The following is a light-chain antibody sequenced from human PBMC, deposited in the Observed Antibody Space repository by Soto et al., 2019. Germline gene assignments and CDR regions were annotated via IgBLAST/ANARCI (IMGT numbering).Light chain of an antibody. CDR1: QSVSSSY. CDR3: QQRRYWPVT. Sequence: EIVLTQSPGTLSLSPGERATLSCRASQSVSSSYLAWYQQKPGQAPRLLIYDASSRATGVPARFSGSGSGTDFTLTISSLEPEDFAVYYCQQRRYWPVTFGQGTKVDIK. V-gene: IGKV3D-20*02. CDR2: DAS. J-gene: IGKJ1*01.